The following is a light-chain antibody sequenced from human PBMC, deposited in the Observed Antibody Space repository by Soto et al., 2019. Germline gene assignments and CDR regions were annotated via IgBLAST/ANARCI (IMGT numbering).Light chain of an antibody. CDR2: DAS. J-gene: IGKJ5*01. V-gene: IGKV1-5*01. CDR1: QSISSW. CDR3: QQYNSYSIT. Sequence: DIQMTQSPSTLSASVGDRVTITCLASQSISSWLAWYQQKPGKAPKVLIYDASSLESGVPSRFSGSGSGTEFTLTISSLQPDDFATYYCQQYNSYSITFGQGTRLEIK.